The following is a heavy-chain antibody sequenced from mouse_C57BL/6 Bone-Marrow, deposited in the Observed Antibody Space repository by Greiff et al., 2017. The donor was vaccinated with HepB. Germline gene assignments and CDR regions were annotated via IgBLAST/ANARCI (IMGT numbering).Heavy chain of an antibody. D-gene: IGHD2-4*01. CDR2: IYPGSGST. Sequence: QVQLQQPGAELVKPGASVKMSCKASGYTFTSYWITWVKQRPGQGLEWIGDIYPGSGSTNYNEKFKSKATLTVDTSSSTAYMQLSSLTSEDSAVYYCARNYDYDVNYYAMDYWGQGTSVTVSS. J-gene: IGHJ4*01. CDR3: ARNYDYDVNYYAMDY. V-gene: IGHV1-55*01. CDR1: GYTFTSYW.